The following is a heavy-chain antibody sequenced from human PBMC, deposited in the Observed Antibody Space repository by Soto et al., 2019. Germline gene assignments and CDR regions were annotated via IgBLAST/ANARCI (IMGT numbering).Heavy chain of an antibody. CDR3: AKDLVMITFGGVIVPGY. Sequence: EVQLLESGGGLVQPGGSLRLSCAASGFPFSSYAMSWVRQAPGKGLEWVSAISGSGGSTYYADSVKGRFTISRDNSKNTLYLQMNSLRAEDTAVYYCAKDLVMITFGGVIVPGYWGQGTLVTVSS. CDR1: GFPFSSYA. D-gene: IGHD3-16*02. J-gene: IGHJ4*02. CDR2: ISGSGGST. V-gene: IGHV3-23*01.